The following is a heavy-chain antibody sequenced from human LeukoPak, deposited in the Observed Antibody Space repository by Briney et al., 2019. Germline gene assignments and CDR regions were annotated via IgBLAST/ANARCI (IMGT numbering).Heavy chain of an antibody. CDR2: ISGSGGST. V-gene: IGHV3-23*01. J-gene: IGHJ3*02. CDR3: AKGDGYSHAFDI. D-gene: IGHD5-24*01. CDR1: GFTFSSYA. Sequence: GGSLSLSCAASGFTFSSYAMSWVRQAPGKGLEWVSAISGSGGSTYYTDSVKGRFTISRDNSENTLYLQMNSLRAEDTAVYYCAKGDGYSHAFDIWGQGTMVTVSS.